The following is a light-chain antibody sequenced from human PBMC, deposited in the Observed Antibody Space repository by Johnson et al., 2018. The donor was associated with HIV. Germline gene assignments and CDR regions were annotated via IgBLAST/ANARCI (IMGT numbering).Light chain of an antibody. Sequence: QSVLKQPPSVSAAPGQKVTISCSGSSSNIGNNYVSWYKQFPGTAPKLLIYGNNKRPSGIPDRFSGSKSGTSATLGITGLQTGDEANYYCGTWDSSMSAVFGSGTKVTVL. CDR3: GTWDSSMSAV. V-gene: IGLV1-51*01. CDR2: GNN. J-gene: IGLJ1*01. CDR1: SSNIGNNY.